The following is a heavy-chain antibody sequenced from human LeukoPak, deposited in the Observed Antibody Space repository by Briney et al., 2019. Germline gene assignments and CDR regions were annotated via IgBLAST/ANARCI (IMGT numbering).Heavy chain of an antibody. CDR2: INHSGST. V-gene: IGHV4-34*01. Sequence: SETLSLTCAVYGGSFSGYYWSWIRQPPGKGLEWIGEINHSGSTNYNPSLKSRVTISVDTSKNQFSLKLNSVTAADTAVYFCARGGFRAAAGTALWYWGQGTLVTVSS. J-gene: IGHJ4*02. CDR3: ARGGFRAAAGTALWY. D-gene: IGHD6-13*01. CDR1: GGSFSGYY.